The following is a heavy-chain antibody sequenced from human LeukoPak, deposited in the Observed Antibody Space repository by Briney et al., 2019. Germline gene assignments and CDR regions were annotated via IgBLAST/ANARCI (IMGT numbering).Heavy chain of an antibody. J-gene: IGHJ3*02. CDR2: IKQDGSEK. V-gene: IGHV3-7*01. D-gene: IGHD5-12*01. Sequence: PGGSLRLSCAASGFTFSSYWMSWVRQAPGKGREWVANIKQDGSEKYYVDSVKGRFTISRDNAKNSLYLQMNSLRAEDTAVYYCARVWGYDYELGAFDIWGQGTMVTVSS. CDR3: ARVWGYDYELGAFDI. CDR1: GFTFSSYW.